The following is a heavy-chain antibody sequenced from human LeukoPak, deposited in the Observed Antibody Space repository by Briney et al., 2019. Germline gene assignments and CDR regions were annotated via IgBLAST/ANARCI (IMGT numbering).Heavy chain of an antibody. D-gene: IGHD6-19*01. CDR1: VFTVSSNY. CDR2: IYSGGST. V-gene: IGHV3-53*01. Sequence: HPGGSLRLSCAVSVFTVSSNYMSWVRQAPGKGLEWVSFIYSGGSTYYADSVKGRFTISRYNSKNTLYLQMNMRRAGDTALVSCERGHRSGWHNYFAYWGQGTLVTLYS. J-gene: IGHJ4*02. CDR3: ERGHRSGWHNYFAY.